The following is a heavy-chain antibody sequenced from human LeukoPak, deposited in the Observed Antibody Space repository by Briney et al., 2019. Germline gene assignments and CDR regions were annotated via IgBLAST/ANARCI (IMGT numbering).Heavy chain of an antibody. V-gene: IGHV4-30-4*01. CDR3: ARVSLRHNWFDP. CDR1: GGSISSGDYY. D-gene: IGHD5/OR15-5a*01. Sequence: SETLSLTCTVSGGSISSGDYYWSWIRQPPGKGLEWIGYIYYSGSTHYNPSLKSRVTISVDTSKNQFSLKLSSVTAADTAVYYCARVSLRHNWFDPWGQGTLVTVSS. CDR2: IYYSGST. J-gene: IGHJ5*02.